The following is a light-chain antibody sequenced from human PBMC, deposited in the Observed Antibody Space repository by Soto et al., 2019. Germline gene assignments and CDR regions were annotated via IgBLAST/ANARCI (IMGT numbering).Light chain of an antibody. J-gene: IGKJ3*01. Sequence: DIQMTQSPSSLSASVGDRVTITCRASQDINNYLAWYQQKPGKPPKLLIYAASTLQSGVPSRFSGGGSGTDFNLAINGLQAENVATSYCQSYYNCPPVTFGPGAKV. CDR1: QDINNY. V-gene: IGKV1-27*01. CDR3: QSYYNCPPVT. CDR2: AAS.